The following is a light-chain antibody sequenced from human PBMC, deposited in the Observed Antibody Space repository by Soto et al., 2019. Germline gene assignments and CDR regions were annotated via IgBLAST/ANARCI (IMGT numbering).Light chain of an antibody. CDR1: QYINTR. CDR2: QTS. V-gene: IGKV3-11*01. J-gene: IGKJ5*01. Sequence: IVLTQSPATLSSFPGDRVTLSCRASQYINTRLAWYQHRPGQAPRLLIYQTSIRAAGIPARFSASGTGTDFTITISDVQKEDGSVYYCHQRQSWPRTFGQGTRLEIK. CDR3: HQRQSWPRT.